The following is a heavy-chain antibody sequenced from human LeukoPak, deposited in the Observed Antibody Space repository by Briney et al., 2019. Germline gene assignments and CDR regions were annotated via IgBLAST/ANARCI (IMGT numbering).Heavy chain of an antibody. CDR3: AKDRAVVTSTYSNWFDP. V-gene: IGHV1-2*02. CDR1: GYTFTGYY. CDR2: INPKGGGT. D-gene: IGHD2-21*02. J-gene: IGHJ5*02. Sequence: ASVKVSCKASGYTFTGYYIHWVRQAPGQGLEWMGWINPKGGGTKYAQKFQGRVTMTRDTSISTTYMELSGLSSDDTAFYYCAKDRAVVTSTYSNWFDPWGQGTLVTVSS.